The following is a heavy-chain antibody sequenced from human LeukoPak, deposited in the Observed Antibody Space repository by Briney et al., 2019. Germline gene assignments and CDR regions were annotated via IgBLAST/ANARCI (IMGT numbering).Heavy chain of an antibody. Sequence: SETLSLTCTVSGGSIGSYYWSWIRQHPGKGLEWIGYICYSGSTYYNPSLKSRVTMSVDTSKNQFSLKLSSVTAADAAVYYCARNRDILNLDYWGQGTLVTVSS. D-gene: IGHD3-9*01. CDR2: ICYSGST. CDR3: ARNRDILNLDY. J-gene: IGHJ4*02. V-gene: IGHV4-31*03. CDR1: GGSIGSYY.